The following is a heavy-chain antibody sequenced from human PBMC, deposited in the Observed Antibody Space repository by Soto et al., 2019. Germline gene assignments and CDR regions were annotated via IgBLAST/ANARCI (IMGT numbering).Heavy chain of an antibody. CDR2: VSGSGGGT. J-gene: IGHJ6*02. V-gene: IGHV3-23*01. D-gene: IGHD5-18*01. Sequence: GGSLCLSCAASGFTFSSYAMNWVRQAPGEGREWVSAVSGSGGGTYYADSVKARFTISRDTSKNHLYLQMNSLRAADTAVYYWAKAGYTYPYALDVWGQGTTVTAP. CDR3: AKAGYTYPYALDV. CDR1: GFTFSSYA.